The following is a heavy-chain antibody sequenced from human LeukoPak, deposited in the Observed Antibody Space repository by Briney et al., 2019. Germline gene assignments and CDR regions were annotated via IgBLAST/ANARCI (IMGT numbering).Heavy chain of an antibody. Sequence: GGTLRLSCAASGFTFSSHGINWVRQAQAQGMEWVSGISPSGDITYYTDSVQGRFTISRDNSKNMMYLQMNSLRAEDTAVYYCAKDRCSNGVGCYYYYMDVWGKGTTVTISS. CDR3: AKDRCSNGVGCYYYYMDV. CDR2: ISPSGDIT. V-gene: IGHV3-23*01. CDR1: GFTFSSHG. J-gene: IGHJ6*03. D-gene: IGHD2-8*01.